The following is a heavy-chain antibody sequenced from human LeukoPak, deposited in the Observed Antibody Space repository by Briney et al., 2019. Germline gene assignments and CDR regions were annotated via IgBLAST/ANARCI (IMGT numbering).Heavy chain of an antibody. CDR2: TVSRGTT. D-gene: IGHD3-22*01. Sequence: GGSLRLSCVASGFTITSDAMNWVRQAPGKGLEWVSSTVSRGTTQYADSVKGRFTVSRDTSKNTLYLQMNSLRAEDTAVYHCATDYYDSSGYYTGSYWGQGTLVTVSS. CDR1: GFTITSDA. CDR3: ATDYYDSSGYYTGSY. V-gene: IGHV3-23*01. J-gene: IGHJ4*02.